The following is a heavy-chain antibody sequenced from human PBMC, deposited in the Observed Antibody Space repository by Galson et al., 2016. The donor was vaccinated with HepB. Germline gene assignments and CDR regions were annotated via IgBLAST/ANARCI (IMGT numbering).Heavy chain of an antibody. CDR1: GITFRSYT. Sequence: SLRLSCAVSGITFRSYTMNWVRQAPGKGLEWVSSISGGSSYIYYADSVKGRFTISRDNSKNTLSLQMNGLRAEDTAVYYCASGEGGYSSSWYGWYFDAWGRGTLVTVSS. CDR2: ISGGSSYI. V-gene: IGHV3-21*01. D-gene: IGHD6-13*01. J-gene: IGHJ2*01. CDR3: ASGEGGYSSSWYGWYFDA.